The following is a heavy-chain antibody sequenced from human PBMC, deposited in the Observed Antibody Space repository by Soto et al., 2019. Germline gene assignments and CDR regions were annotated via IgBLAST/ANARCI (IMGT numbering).Heavy chain of an antibody. D-gene: IGHD2-15*01. V-gene: IGHV1-46*01. Sequence: ASVKVSCKASGYTFASYNVHWVRQAPGQGLEWMAIINPSGGTTYYVQKFEGRVTLTTDTSTSTVYMELSSLRSDDTAVYYCARVRGGGSEYFFDYWGQGTLVTVSS. CDR1: GYTFASYN. CDR3: ARVRGGGSEYFFDY. CDR2: INPSGGTT. J-gene: IGHJ4*02.